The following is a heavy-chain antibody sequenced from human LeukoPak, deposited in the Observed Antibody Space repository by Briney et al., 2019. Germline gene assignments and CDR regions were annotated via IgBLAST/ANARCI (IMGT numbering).Heavy chain of an antibody. D-gene: IGHD1-26*01. CDR1: RFTFSDYY. Sequence: GGSLRLSCAASRFTFSDYYMSWIRQAPGKGLEWVSYISSSGSTIYYADSVKGRFTISRDNAKNSLYLQMNSLRAEDTAVYYCARDRKWELPLDYWGQGTLVTVSS. CDR2: ISSSGSTI. CDR3: ARDRKWELPLDY. V-gene: IGHV3-11*01. J-gene: IGHJ4*02.